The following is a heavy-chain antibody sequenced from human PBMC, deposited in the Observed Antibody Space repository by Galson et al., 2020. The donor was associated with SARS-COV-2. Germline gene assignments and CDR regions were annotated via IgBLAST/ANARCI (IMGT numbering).Heavy chain of an antibody. CDR1: GYTFDIYG. V-gene: IGHV1-18*04. CDR3: ARVENSFYYHMDV. CDR2: ISVYNLNT. D-gene: IGHD2-2*01. J-gene: IGHJ6*03. Sequence: CKAVGYTFDIYGISWVRQAPGQGLEWMGWISVYNLNTDYAQKFQDRVIMTADISASTAYMELRSLKSDDTAIYYCARVENSFYYHMDVWGEGTTVTVSS.